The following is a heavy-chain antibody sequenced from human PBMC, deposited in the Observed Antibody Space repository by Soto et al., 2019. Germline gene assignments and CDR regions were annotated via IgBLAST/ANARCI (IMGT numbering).Heavy chain of an antibody. J-gene: IGHJ6*02. CDR2: IHHSGST. CDR1: GDSVSSNSW. V-gene: IGHV4-4*02. CDR3: ARAPRGYGMDV. Sequence: QVQLQESGPRLVKPSGTLSLTCTVSGDSVSSNSWWSWVRQPPGKGLEWIGEIHHSGSTNYNSSLTIRVSISIDKSKNQFSLNLYSVTAADAAVFYCARAPRGYGMDVWGQGTTVSVSS.